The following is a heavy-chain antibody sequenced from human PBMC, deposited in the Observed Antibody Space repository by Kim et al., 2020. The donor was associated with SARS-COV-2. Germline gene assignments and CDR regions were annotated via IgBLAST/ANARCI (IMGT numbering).Heavy chain of an antibody. Sequence: GESLKISCKGSGYSFTSYWISWVRQMPGKGLEWMGRIDPSDSYTNYSPSFQGHVTIAADKSISTAYLQWSSLKASDTAMYYCARDLEYCGGDCYSDYWGQGTLVTVSS. V-gene: IGHV5-10-1*01. D-gene: IGHD2-21*02. CDR3: ARDLEYCGGDCYSDY. CDR2: IDPSDSYT. J-gene: IGHJ4*02. CDR1: GYSFTSYW.